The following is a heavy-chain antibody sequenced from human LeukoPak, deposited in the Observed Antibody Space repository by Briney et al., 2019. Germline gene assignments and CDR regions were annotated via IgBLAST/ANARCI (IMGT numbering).Heavy chain of an antibody. CDR2: ITFNGGRT. V-gene: IGHV3-23*01. Sequence: PGGSLRLSCAASGFTFSSYAMNWVRQAPGKGPEWVSAITFNGGRTFYADSVKGRFTISRDNSRNTLYLQMDSLRAEDTALYFCAKDPPHSPFEDWGQGTLVTVSS. D-gene: IGHD2-15*01. CDR1: GFTFSSYA. CDR3: AKDPPHSPFED. J-gene: IGHJ4*02.